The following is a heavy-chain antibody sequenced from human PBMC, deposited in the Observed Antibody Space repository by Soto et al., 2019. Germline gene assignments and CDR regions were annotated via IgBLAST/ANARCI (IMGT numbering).Heavy chain of an antibody. J-gene: IGHJ5*02. V-gene: IGHV5-10-1*01. CDR3: ARSRGFSSGWVDP. Sequence: EVQLVQSGAEVKKTGESLRISCKGSGYSFTSYVINWVRQMPGKGLEWIGRIDPSDSYTNYSPSFQGHVTISVDRSIGSAHLQWTSLEASDTAMYYCARSRGFSSGWVDPWGQGTLVTVSS. CDR2: IDPSDSYT. CDR1: GYSFTSYV. D-gene: IGHD6-19*01.